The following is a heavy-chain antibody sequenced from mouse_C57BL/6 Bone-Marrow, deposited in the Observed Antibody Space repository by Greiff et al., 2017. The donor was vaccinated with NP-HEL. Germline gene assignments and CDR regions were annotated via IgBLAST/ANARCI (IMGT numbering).Heavy chain of an antibody. CDR1: GYTFTSYW. CDR3: ARSPLRFAY. Sequence: QVQLKESGAELAKPGASVKLSCKASGYTFTSYWMHWVKQRPGHGLEWIGEILPGSGSTNYNEKFKGKATFTADTSSNTAYMQLSSLTTEDSAIYYCARSPLRFAYWGQGTLVTVSA. CDR2: ILPGSGST. V-gene: IGHV1-9*01. J-gene: IGHJ3*01. D-gene: IGHD1-3*01.